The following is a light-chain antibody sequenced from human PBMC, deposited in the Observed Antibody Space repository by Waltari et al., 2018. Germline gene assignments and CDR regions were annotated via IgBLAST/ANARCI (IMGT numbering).Light chain of an antibody. Sequence: EIVMTQSPATLSVSPGDRATLSCRASQSVSSNLAWYQQKPGQSPGLLIYDASTRAAGIAARFSGSGSEREFTLTISSLQSEDLALYYCQQYNDWPRTFGQGTKVEI. J-gene: IGKJ1*01. CDR2: DAS. CDR3: QQYNDWPRT. V-gene: IGKV3-15*01. CDR1: QSVSSN.